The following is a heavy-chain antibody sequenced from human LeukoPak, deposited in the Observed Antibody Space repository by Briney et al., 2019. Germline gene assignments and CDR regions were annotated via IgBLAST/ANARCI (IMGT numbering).Heavy chain of an antibody. CDR2: ITNSGENT. CDR1: GFTVSSNY. D-gene: IGHD1-26*01. J-gene: IGHJ4*02. Sequence: PGGSLRLSCAASGFTVSSNYMSWVRQAPGKGLEWVSGITNSGENTYYADSVKGRFTISRDNSKYTLYLLMNSLRAEDTAVYYCAKGIVGATKFDYWGQGTLVTVSS. V-gene: IGHV3-53*01. CDR3: AKGIVGATKFDY.